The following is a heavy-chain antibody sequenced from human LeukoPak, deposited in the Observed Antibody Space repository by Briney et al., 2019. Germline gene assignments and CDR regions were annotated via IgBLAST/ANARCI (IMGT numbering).Heavy chain of an antibody. D-gene: IGHD3-3*01. Sequence: ASVKVSCKASGYTFTSYDINWVRQATGQGLEWMGWMNPNSGNTGYAQKFQGRVTMTRNTSISTAYMELSSLRSEDTAVYYCARGEEYDDFWSGYHLYYFDSWGQGTLVIVSS. V-gene: IGHV1-8*01. J-gene: IGHJ4*02. CDR2: MNPNSGNT. CDR1: GYTFTSYD. CDR3: ARGEEYDDFWSGYHLYYFDS.